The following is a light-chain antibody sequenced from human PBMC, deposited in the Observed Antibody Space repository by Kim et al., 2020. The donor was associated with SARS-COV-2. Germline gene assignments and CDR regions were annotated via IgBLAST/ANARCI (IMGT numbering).Light chain of an antibody. CDR2: DAS. CDR1: QSVRSNF. V-gene: IGKV3D-20*01. J-gene: IGKJ2*01. CDR3: QQYGRSPYT. Sequence: EIVLTQSPATLSLSPGERATLSCGASQSVRSNFLAWYQQKPGLAPRLLIYDASTRAADIPDRFSGSGSGTDFTLTISRLEPEDFAIYYCQQYGRSPYTFGQGTKLEI.